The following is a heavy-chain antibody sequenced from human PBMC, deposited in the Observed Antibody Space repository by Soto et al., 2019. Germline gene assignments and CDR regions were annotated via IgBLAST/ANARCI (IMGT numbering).Heavy chain of an antibody. Sequence: SCAASGFTFSSYAMSWVRQAPGKGLEWVSAISGSGGSTYYADSVKGRFTISRDNSKNTLYLQMNSLRAEDTAVYYCAKSVPYFYGYIWGSYRHYYFDYWGQGTLVTVSS. CDR2: ISGSGGST. J-gene: IGHJ4*02. CDR1: GFTFSSYA. V-gene: IGHV3-23*01. D-gene: IGHD3-16*02. CDR3: AKSVPYFYGYIWGSYRHYYFDY.